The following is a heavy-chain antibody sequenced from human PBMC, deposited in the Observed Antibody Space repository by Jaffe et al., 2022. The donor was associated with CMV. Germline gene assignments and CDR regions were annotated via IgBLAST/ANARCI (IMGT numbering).Heavy chain of an antibody. CDR2: TDPNDLYT. V-gene: IGHV5-10-1*03. CDR1: GYIFTDYW. D-gene: IGHD2-21*02. CDR3: ARHRGGGDCGGHCDFFYYMDV. J-gene: IGHJ6*03. Sequence: EVQLVQSGAEVKKPGESLRISCKGSGYIFTDYWISWVRQIPGKGPEWMGRTDPNDLYTNYNPSFQGHVTISVDKSINTAYLQWNHLEPSDTAMYYCARHRGGGDCGGHCDFFYYMDVWGRGTTVTVSS.